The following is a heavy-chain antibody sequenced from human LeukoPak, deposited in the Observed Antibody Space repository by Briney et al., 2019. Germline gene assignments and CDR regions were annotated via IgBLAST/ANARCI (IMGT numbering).Heavy chain of an antibody. CDR1: GGSFSGYY. Sequence: SETLSLTCAVYGGSFSGYYWSWIRQPPGKGLEWIGEINHSGSTNYNPSLKSRVTISVDTSKNQFSLKLSSVTAADTAVYYCARARVVPAAISYYYYMDVWGKGTTVTVSS. CDR2: INHSGST. D-gene: IGHD2-2*01. J-gene: IGHJ6*03. CDR3: ARARVVPAAISYYYYMDV. V-gene: IGHV4-34*01.